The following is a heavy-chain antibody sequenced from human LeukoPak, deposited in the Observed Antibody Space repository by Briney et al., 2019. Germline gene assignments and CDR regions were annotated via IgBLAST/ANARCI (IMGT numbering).Heavy chain of an antibody. CDR1: GFTVSSYW. J-gene: IGHJ4*02. CDR2: IKQDGSEK. V-gene: IGHV3-7*01. Sequence: GGSLRLSCAASGFTVSSYWMSWVRQAPGKGLEWVANIKQDGSEKYYVDSVKGRFTISRDNAKNSLYLQMNSLRAEDTAVYYCARSRKLLWFGELGDYWGQGTLVTVSS. D-gene: IGHD3-10*01. CDR3: ARSRKLLWFGELGDY.